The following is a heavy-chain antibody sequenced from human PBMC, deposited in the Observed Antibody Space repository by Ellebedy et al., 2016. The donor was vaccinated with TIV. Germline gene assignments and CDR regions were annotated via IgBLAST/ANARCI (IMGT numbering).Heavy chain of an antibody. CDR1: GYIFNTYD. J-gene: IGHJ4*02. CDR3: ARVDNSGYYYETDY. D-gene: IGHD3-22*01. V-gene: IGHV1-18*01. CDR2: ISTYNGNT. Sequence: ASVKVSXKASGYIFNTYDISWVRQAPGQGLEWMAWISTYNGNTKYAQKFQGRVTMTTDTSTSTAYMELRSLRSDDTAAYYCARVDNSGYYYETDYWGQGTLVTVSS.